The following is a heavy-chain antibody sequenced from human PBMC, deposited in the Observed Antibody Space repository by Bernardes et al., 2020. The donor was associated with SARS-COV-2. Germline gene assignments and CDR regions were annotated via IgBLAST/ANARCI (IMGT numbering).Heavy chain of an antibody. Sequence: ASVKVSCKASGYTFTSYGISWVRQAPGQGLEWMGWISAYNGNTNYAQKLQGRVTMTTDTSTSTAYMELRSLRSDDTAVYYCASHYGDDYYYYGMDVWGQGTTVTVSS. CDR3: ASHYGDDYYYYGMDV. D-gene: IGHD4-17*01. CDR1: GYTFTSYG. CDR2: ISAYNGNT. J-gene: IGHJ6*02. V-gene: IGHV1-18*04.